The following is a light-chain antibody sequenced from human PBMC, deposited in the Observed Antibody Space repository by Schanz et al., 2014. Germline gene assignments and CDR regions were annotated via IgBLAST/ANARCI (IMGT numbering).Light chain of an antibody. J-gene: IGLJ2*01. CDR1: SSDVGGYNF. V-gene: IGLV2-8*01. Sequence: QSVLTQPPSASGSPGQSVTISCTGTSSDVGGYNFVSWYQQHPGKVPKLLIFEVSQRPSGVPDRFSGSKSGITASLTVSGLQAEDEADYYCSSYAGSNNRVLFGGGTKVTVL. CDR2: EVS. CDR3: SSYAGSNNRVL.